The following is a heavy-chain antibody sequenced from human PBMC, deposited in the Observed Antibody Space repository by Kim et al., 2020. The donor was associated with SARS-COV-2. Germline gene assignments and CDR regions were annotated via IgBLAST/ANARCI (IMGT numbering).Heavy chain of an antibody. CDR3: ARDADLLPFDYVWGSRGTAPDY. D-gene: IGHD3-16*01. J-gene: IGHJ4*02. CDR1: GFTFSSYG. Sequence: GGSLRLSCAASGFTFSSYGMHWVRQAPGKGLEWVAVIWYDGSNKYYADCVKGRFTISRDNSKNTLYLQMNSLRAEDTAVYYCARDADLLPFDYVWGSRGTAPDYWGQGTLVTVSS. V-gene: IGHV3-33*01. CDR2: IWYDGSNK.